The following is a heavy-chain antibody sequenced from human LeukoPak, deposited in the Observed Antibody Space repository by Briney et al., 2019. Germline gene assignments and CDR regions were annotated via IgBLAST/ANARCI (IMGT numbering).Heavy chain of an antibody. CDR3: ARDYRAIYDILTGFTDAFDI. V-gene: IGHV7-4-1*02. CDR2: INTNTGNP. CDR1: GYTFTSYA. J-gene: IGHJ3*02. D-gene: IGHD3-9*01. Sequence: ASVKVSCKASGYTFTSYAMNWVRQAPGQGLEWMGWINTNTGNPTYAQGFTGRFVFSLDTSVSTAYLQISSLKAEDTAVYYCARDYRAIYDILTGFTDAFDIWGQGTMVTVS.